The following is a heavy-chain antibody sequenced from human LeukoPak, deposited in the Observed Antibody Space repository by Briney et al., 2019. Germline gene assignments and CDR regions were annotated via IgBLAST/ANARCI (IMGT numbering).Heavy chain of an antibody. D-gene: IGHD6-19*01. CDR3: TRQPPNSGWFEMDAFDI. Sequence: PGGSLRLSCAASGFTFSSYGMHWVRQASGKGLEWVGRVRSKANSYATAYAASVKGRFTISRDDSKNTAYLQMNSLKTEDTAVYYCTRQPPNSGWFEMDAFDIWGQGTMVTVSS. V-gene: IGHV3-73*01. CDR1: GFTFSSYG. CDR2: VRSKANSYAT. J-gene: IGHJ3*02.